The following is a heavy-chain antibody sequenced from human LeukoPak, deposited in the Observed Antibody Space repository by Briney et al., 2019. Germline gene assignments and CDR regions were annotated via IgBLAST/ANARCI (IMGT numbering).Heavy chain of an antibody. V-gene: IGHV4-39*07. CDR1: GGSISSSSYY. D-gene: IGHD6-13*01. CDR3: ARDGYSSNLDY. J-gene: IGHJ4*02. Sequence: SETLSLTCTVSGGSISSSSYYWGWIRQPPGKGLEWIGSIYYSGSTYYNPSLKSRVTISVDTSKNQFSLKLTSVTAADTAVYYCARDGYSSNLDYWGQGTLVTVSS. CDR2: IYYSGST.